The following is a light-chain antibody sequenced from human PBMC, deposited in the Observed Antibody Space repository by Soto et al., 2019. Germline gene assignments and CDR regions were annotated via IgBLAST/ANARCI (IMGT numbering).Light chain of an antibody. J-gene: IGLJ2*01. CDR3: ASWDDRLGAVI. CDR2: SNN. CDR1: SSNIGGTNY. V-gene: IGLV1-47*02. Sequence: QSVLTQPPSASGTPGQKVFISCSGSSSNIGGTNYAYWYQQLPGAAPKLLMHSNNLRPSGVPERISGSKFGTAASLAIIGVRSEDEAVYYCASWDDRLGAVIFGGGTKLTVL.